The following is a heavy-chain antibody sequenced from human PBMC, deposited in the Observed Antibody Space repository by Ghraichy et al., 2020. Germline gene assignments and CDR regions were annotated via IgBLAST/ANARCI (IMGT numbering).Heavy chain of an antibody. CDR1: GFTVSSNY. J-gene: IGHJ4*02. V-gene: IGHV3-53*01. Sequence: GGSLRLSCAASGFTVSSNYMSWVRQAPGKGLEWVSVIYSGGSTYYADSVKGRFTISRDNSKNTLYLQMNSLRAEDTAVYYCARGRNPRDYYDSSGYYYEPYYFDYWGQGTLVTVSS. CDR3: ARGRNPRDYYDSSGYYYEPYYFDY. D-gene: IGHD3-22*01. CDR2: IYSGGST.